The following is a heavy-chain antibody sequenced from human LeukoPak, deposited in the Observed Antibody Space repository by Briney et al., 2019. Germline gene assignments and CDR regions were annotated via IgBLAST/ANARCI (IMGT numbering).Heavy chain of an antibody. V-gene: IGHV3-30*02. Sequence: GGSLRLSCAASGFSFSTYAMHGVRQAPGKGLDWMAMIWSDASNQYYADSVKGRFTISRDNSKNTLYLQLNSLRAEDTAVYYCATERDSSWTFDSWGQGTLVTVSS. CDR1: GFSFSTYA. CDR3: ATERDSSWTFDS. J-gene: IGHJ4*02. D-gene: IGHD6-13*01. CDR2: IWSDASNQ.